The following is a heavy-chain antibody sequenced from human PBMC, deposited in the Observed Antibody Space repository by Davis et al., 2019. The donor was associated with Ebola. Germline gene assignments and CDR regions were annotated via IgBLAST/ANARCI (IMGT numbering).Heavy chain of an antibody. CDR1: GFTVSSNY. CDR2: ITSDGSST. D-gene: IGHD2-2*01. V-gene: IGHV3-74*01. CDR3: ATLAYPGSAFDI. Sequence: GESLKISCAASGFTVSSNYMSWVRQAPGKGLVWVSRITSDGSSTSYADSVKGRFAISRDNTKNTLYLQMSSLGPEDTAVYYCATLAYPGSAFDIWGQGTMVTVSS. J-gene: IGHJ3*02.